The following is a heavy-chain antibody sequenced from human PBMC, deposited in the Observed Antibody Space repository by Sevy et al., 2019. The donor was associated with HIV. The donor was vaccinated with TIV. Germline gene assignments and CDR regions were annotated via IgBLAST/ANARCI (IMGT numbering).Heavy chain of an antibody. V-gene: IGHV3-30-3*01. CDR1: GFTFSSYA. CDR3: ARDDEPDYYYFDMDV. J-gene: IGHJ6*02. Sequence: GGSLRLSCAASGFTFSSYAMHWVRLAPDKGLEWVAVVSYDGSNKYYADSVKGRFTISRDNSKNTLYLQMDGLRAEDTALYYCARDDEPDYYYFDMDVWGQGTTVTVSS. CDR2: VSYDGSNK.